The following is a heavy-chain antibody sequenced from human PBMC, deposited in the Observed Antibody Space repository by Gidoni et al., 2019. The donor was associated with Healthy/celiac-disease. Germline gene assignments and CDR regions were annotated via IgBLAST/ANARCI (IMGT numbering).Heavy chain of an antibody. CDR3: AREGYYDSSGYSDAFDI. V-gene: IGHV1-46*01. D-gene: IGHD3-22*01. J-gene: IGHJ3*02. CDR1: GYTFTSYY. CDR2: INPSGGST. Sequence: QVQLGQSGAEVKKPGASVKVSCTASGYTFTSYYMHWVRQAPGQGLEWLGIINPSGGSTSYAQKFQGRVTMTMDTSTRTVYMELSSLSSEDTAVYYCAREGYYDSSGYSDAFDIWGQGTMVTVSS.